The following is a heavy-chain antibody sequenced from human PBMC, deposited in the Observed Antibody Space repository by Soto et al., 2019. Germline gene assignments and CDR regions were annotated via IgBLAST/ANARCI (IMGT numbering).Heavy chain of an antibody. CDR3: ARGIATGQLDP. CDR2: INPDNGNT. J-gene: IGHJ5*02. Sequence: ASVKVSCKASGYTFTRYTMNWVRQAPGQRLEWMGWINPDNGNTKSSQKFQDRVIITRDTSASTAYMDLSSLRSEYTAVYYCARGIATGQLDPWGQGTQVTVSS. CDR1: GYTFTRYT. D-gene: IGHD2-15*01. V-gene: IGHV1-3*01.